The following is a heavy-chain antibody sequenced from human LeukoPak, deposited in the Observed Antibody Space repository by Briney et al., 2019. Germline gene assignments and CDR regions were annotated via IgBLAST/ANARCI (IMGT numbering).Heavy chain of an antibody. J-gene: IGHJ4*02. CDR2: IYHGGST. Sequence: PSETLSLTCAVSGASISSGHWWSWVRQPPRKGLEWIGEIYHGGSTNCNPSLKGRVTISVDRSNNQFSLRLTSVTAADTAVYYCARGEGHGSETVHFDYWGQGTLVTVSS. V-gene: IGHV4-4*02. D-gene: IGHD3-10*01. CDR1: GASISSGHW. CDR3: ARGEGHGSETVHFDY.